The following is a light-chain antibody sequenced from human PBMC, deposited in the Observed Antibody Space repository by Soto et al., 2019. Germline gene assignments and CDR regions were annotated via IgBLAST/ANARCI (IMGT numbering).Light chain of an antibody. Sequence: DIQMTQSPSTLSASVGERVTITCRASQPINKWLAWYQQKPGKAPNLLIYVATSLESGVPSRFSGSGFGAQFTLTISSLQPDDFATYYCQQYSSPSYTFGQGTRLEIK. CDR2: VAT. CDR1: QPINKW. V-gene: IGKV1-5*01. J-gene: IGKJ2*01. CDR3: QQYSSPSYT.